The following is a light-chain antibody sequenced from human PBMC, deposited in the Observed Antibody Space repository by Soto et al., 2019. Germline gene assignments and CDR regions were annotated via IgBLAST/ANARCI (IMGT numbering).Light chain of an antibody. V-gene: IGLV2-14*01. J-gene: IGLJ1*01. CDR1: SIDVGGYNY. CDR3: SSYTSSSTPYV. CDR2: DVS. Sequence: QSALTQPVSVSGSPGQSITISGTGTSIDVGGYNYVSWYQQHPGKAPKLMIYDVSNRPSGVSNRFSGSKSGNTASLTISGLQAEDEADYYCSSYTSSSTPYVFGTGTKLTVL.